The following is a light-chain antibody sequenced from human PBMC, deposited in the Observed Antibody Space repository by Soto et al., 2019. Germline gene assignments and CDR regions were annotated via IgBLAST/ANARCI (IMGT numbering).Light chain of an antibody. CDR3: RQHVGPPLT. J-gene: IGKJ4*01. CDR2: AVS. CDR1: QIVSGDY. V-gene: IGKV3-20*01. Sequence: EDVMSQSQGTMAFSPGGGVILSCRARQIVSGDYVAWYQQKPGRAPRLLIHAVSTRATGIPDRFSCRGTGTDFTLILSRLEPCDAAVYYWRQHVGPPLTFGGGTQVDIK.